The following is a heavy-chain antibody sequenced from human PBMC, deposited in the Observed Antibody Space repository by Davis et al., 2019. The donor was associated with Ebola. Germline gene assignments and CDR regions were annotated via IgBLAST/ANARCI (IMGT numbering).Heavy chain of an antibody. V-gene: IGHV4-34*01. D-gene: IGHD3-10*01. CDR1: GGSFSGYY. Sequence: SETLSLTCAVYGGSFSGYYWSWIRQPPGKGLEWIGEINHSGSTNYNPSLKSRVTISVDTSKNQFSLKLSSVTAADTAVYYCAREYYGSGSYYPGWFDPWGQGTLDTVSS. CDR2: INHSGST. J-gene: IGHJ5*02. CDR3: AREYYGSGSYYPGWFDP.